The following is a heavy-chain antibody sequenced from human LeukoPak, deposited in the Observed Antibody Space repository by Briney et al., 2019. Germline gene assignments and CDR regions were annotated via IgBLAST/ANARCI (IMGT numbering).Heavy chain of an antibody. V-gene: IGHV4-4*02. CDR3: ASSSLVVVVTYGFDI. D-gene: IGHD2-21*01. CDR2: ISHTGST. CDR1: NGPITSTKW. Sequence: TSETLSLTCTVSNGPITSTKWWSWVRQPPGKGLEWTGEISHTGSTNYNPSFNSRVTMSVDKSKNQFSLNLKSVTAADTALYYCASSSLVVVVTYGFDIWGRGTAVTVSS. J-gene: IGHJ3*02.